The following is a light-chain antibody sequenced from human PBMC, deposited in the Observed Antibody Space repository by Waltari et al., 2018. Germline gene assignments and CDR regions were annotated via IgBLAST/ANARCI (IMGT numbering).Light chain of an antibody. V-gene: IGLV2-14*03. Sequence: QSALTQPASVSGSPGQSITLSCTGTNSDVGGYNSVAWYQQHPGKAPKFLIYDVSNRPSGVSTRFSGSKSGNTASLTISGLKAEDEADYYCSSYTSSNTLLFGGGTKLTVL. CDR1: NSDVGGYNS. CDR3: SSYTSSNTLL. J-gene: IGLJ2*01. CDR2: DVS.